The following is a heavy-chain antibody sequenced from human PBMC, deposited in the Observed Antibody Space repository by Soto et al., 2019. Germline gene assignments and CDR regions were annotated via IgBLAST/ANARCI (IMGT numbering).Heavy chain of an antibody. V-gene: IGHV3-23*01. D-gene: IGHD6-19*01. CDR3: AKDHLFSGGTSGVYFDY. Sequence: EVQLLESGGGLVQPGGSLRLSCEASGFTFSSYAMSWVRQAPGKGLEWVSVISGSVGTTYYADSVKGLFTISRDNSKNTLYLQMHNLRAEDTAVYYCAKDHLFSGGTSGVYFDYWGQGALVTVSS. J-gene: IGHJ4*02. CDR2: ISGSVGTT. CDR1: GFTFSSYA.